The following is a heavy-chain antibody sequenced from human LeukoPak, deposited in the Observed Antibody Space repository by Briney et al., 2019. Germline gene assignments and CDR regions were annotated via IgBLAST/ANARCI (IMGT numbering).Heavy chain of an antibody. CDR3: ARHIAAAGTIDY. CDR2: IIPIFGTA. Sequence: SVKVSCKASGGTFSSYAISWVRQAPGQGLEWMGGIIPIFGTANYAQKFQGRVTITADKSTSTAYMELSSLRSDDTAVYYCARHIAAAGTIDYWGQGTLVTVSS. D-gene: IGHD6-13*01. J-gene: IGHJ4*02. CDR1: GGTFSSYA. V-gene: IGHV1-69*06.